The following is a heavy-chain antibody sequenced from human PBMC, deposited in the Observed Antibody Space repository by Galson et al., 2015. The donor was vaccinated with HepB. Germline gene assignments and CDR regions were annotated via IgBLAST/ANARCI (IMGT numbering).Heavy chain of an antibody. CDR3: ARNLVHSDFDY. CDR2: IWYDGSNK. Sequence: SLRLSCAASGFTFSSYGMHWVRQAPGKGLEWVAVIWYDGSNKYYADSVKGRFTISRDNSKNTLYLQMNSLRAEDTAVYYCARNLVHSDFDYWGQGTLVTVSS. V-gene: IGHV3-33*01. CDR1: GFTFSSYG. J-gene: IGHJ4*02. D-gene: IGHD2-21*01.